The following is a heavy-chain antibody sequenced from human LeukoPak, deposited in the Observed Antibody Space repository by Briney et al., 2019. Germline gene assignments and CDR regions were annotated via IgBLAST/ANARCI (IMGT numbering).Heavy chain of an antibody. J-gene: IGHJ6*02. Sequence: PGRSLRASCAASGFTFSSYGMHCVRQAPGKGLGWVAVILYDGSNKYYADSVKGRFTISRDNSKNTLYLQMNSLRAEDTAVYYCAKDLSSGINYYYYYGMDVWGQGPTVTVSS. CDR1: GFTFSSYG. CDR2: ILYDGSNK. CDR3: AKDLSSGINYYYYYGMDV. V-gene: IGHV3-30*18. D-gene: IGHD6-19*01.